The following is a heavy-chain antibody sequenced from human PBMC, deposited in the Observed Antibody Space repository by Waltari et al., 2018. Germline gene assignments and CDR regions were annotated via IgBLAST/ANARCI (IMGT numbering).Heavy chain of an antibody. CDR2: IYYSGSI. Sequence: QVQLQESGPGLVKPSQTLSLTCTVSGGSISSGGYYWSWIRQHPGKGLEWIGYIYYSGSIYYSPSLKVRDTISVDTSKNKCALKLSSVAAAYTAVYDCARAAVTKTFDYWGQGTLVTVSS. CDR1: GGSISSGGYY. CDR3: ARAAVTKTFDY. J-gene: IGHJ4*02. V-gene: IGHV4-31*03. D-gene: IGHD4-17*01.